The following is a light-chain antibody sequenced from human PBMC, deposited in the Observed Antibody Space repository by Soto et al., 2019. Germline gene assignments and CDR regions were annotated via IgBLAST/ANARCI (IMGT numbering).Light chain of an antibody. CDR1: QSISRS. V-gene: IGKV3D-15*01. CDR3: QQYNSYV. J-gene: IGKJ3*01. Sequence: EIVLTQSPAILSVSPGARAPLSCRASQSISRSLAWYQQKPGQAPRLLIYDASNRATGIPDRFSGSGSGTDFTLTISRLEPEDFATYYCQQYNSYVFGPGTKVDIK. CDR2: DAS.